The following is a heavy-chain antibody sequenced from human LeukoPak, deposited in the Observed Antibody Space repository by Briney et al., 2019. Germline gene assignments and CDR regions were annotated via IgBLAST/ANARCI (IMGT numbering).Heavy chain of an antibody. CDR3: ARDIGDNWNFADY. D-gene: IGHD1-7*01. Sequence: GGSLRLSCAASGFSFSSFWMTYFRQPPGKGLEWVANIEEDGGGKYYVDSVQGRFSISRDNAKNSLYLQMNSLRAEDTAVYYCARDIGDNWNFADYWGQGTLVTVSS. CDR1: GFSFSSFW. CDR2: IEEDGGGK. V-gene: IGHV3-7*01. J-gene: IGHJ4*02.